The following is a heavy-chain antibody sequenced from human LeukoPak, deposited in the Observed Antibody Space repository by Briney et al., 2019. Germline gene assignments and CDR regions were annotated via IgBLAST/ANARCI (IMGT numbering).Heavy chain of an antibody. Sequence: SETLSLTCAVYGGSFSGYYWSWIRQPPGKGLEWIGEINHSGSTNYNPSLKSRVTISVDTSKNQFSLKLSSVTAADTAVYYCARRRQYHGSGSYSYYYYGMDVWGKGTTVTVSS. D-gene: IGHD3-10*01. V-gene: IGHV4-34*01. J-gene: IGHJ6*04. CDR2: INHSGST. CDR3: ARRRQYHGSGSYSYYYYGMDV. CDR1: GGSFSGYY.